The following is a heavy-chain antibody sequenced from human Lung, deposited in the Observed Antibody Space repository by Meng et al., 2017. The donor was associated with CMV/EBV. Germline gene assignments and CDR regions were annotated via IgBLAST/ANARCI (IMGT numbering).Heavy chain of an antibody. CDR2: IYYSGST. D-gene: IGHD3-3*01. Sequence: GSLRLXXTVSGGSIRSYYWSWIRQPPGKGLEWIGYIYYSGSTNYNPSLKSRVTISVDTSKNQFSLKLSSVTAADTAVYYCATDPAASIFGVVTNEGYFDYWGQGTXVTVSS. CDR1: GGSIRSYY. CDR3: ATDPAASIFGVVTNEGYFDY. V-gene: IGHV4-59*01. J-gene: IGHJ4*02.